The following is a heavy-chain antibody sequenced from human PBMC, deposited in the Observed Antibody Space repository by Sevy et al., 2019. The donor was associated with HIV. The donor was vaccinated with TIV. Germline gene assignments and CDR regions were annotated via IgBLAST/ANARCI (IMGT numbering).Heavy chain of an antibody. CDR1: GFTFDDYA. CDR3: AKDRSYCGGDCYSKITAATDAFDI. D-gene: IGHD2-21*02. J-gene: IGHJ3*02. Sequence: GGSLRLSCAASGFTFDDYAMHWVRQAPGKGLEWVSGISWNSGSIGYADSVKGGFTISRDNAKNSLYLKMNSLRAEDTGFYYCAKDRSYCGGDCYSKITAATDAFDIWGQGTMVTVSS. CDR2: ISWNSGSI. V-gene: IGHV3-9*01.